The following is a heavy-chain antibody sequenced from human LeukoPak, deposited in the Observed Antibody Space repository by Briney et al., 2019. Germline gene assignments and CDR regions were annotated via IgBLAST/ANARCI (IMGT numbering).Heavy chain of an antibody. J-gene: IGHJ3*02. CDR2: INTNGGNT. CDR1: GFSFSRYA. CDR3: TRARTGPFDI. V-gene: IGHV3-64*01. Sequence: GGSLRLSCAASGFSFSRYAIHWVRQGPGKGLQYVAAINTNGGNTYYANSVKGRFTIFRDNSKNTVYLQMDSLRFEDMGLYYCTRARTGPFDIWGRGTMITVSS.